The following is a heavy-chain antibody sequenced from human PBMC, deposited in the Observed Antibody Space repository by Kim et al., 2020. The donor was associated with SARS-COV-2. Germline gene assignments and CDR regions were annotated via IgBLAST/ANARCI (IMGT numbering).Heavy chain of an antibody. Sequence: GGSLRLSCAASGFTFSSYWMHWVRQAPGKGLVWVSRINRDGSSTSYADSVKGRFTISRDNAKNTLYLQMNSLRAEDTAVYYCARAHPGIAAAGTAYFQHWGQGTLVTVSS. CDR1: GFTFSSYW. V-gene: IGHV3-74*01. J-gene: IGHJ1*01. CDR2: INRDGSST. CDR3: ARAHPGIAAAGTAYFQH. D-gene: IGHD6-13*01.